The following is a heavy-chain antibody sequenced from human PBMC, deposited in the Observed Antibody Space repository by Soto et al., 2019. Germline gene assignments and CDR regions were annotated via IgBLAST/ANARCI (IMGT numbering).Heavy chain of an antibody. CDR2: IKQDGSEK. V-gene: IGHV3-7*01. CDR1: GFTFSSYW. J-gene: IGHJ5*02. CDR3: ARESAIAASWFDP. D-gene: IGHD6-6*01. Sequence: EVQLVESGGGLVQPGGSLRLSCAASGFTFSSYWMSWVRQAPGKGLEWVANIKQDGSEKYYVDSVKGRFTISRDNAKNSLYLQMNSLRAEDPAVYYCARESAIAASWFDPWGQGTLVTVSS.